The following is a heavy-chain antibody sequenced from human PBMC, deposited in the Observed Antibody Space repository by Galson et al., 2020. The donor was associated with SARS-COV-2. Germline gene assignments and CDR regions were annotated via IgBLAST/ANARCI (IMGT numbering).Heavy chain of an antibody. CDR3: ARERNCSGGSCSYFDY. CDR2: TDYTGTT. V-gene: IGHV4-31*03. CDR1: AASLSSTGTY. J-gene: IGHJ4*02. D-gene: IGHD2-15*01. Sequence: KSSESLSLACPVSAASLSSTGTYWGRLRQHPGKGREGTSYTDYTGTTNYNPSGKSRVPITVETSKNQFSLKLSTVTAADTAVYYCARERNCSGGSCSYFDYWGQGTLVTVSS.